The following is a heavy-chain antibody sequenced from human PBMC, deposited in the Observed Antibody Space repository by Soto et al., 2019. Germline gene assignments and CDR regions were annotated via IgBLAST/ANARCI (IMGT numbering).Heavy chain of an antibody. CDR2: IYPGGSDT. J-gene: IGHJ4*02. V-gene: IGHV5-51*01. Sequence: GESLKISCKASGYSFTSYWIAWVRQMPGKGLEWMGIIYPGGSDTRYSPSFQGQVTISADKSIGTAYLQWSSLKASDTAIYYCARQGLAVTIDYWGQGTLVTVSS. CDR1: GYSFTSYW. CDR3: ARQGLAVTIDY. D-gene: IGHD4-17*01.